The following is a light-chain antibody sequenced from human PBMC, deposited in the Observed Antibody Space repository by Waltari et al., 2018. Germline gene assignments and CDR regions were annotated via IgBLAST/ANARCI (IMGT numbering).Light chain of an antibody. Sequence: SYDLTQPPSVSVSPGQTARITCSGDALPKQYAYWYQQKAGQAPVLGIHKDSDRPSGIPERFSGSNSGTTVTLTISGVQAEDEADYYCQSADSSGTYIVFGGGTKLTVL. CDR2: KDS. CDR3: QSADSSGTYIV. CDR1: ALPKQY. V-gene: IGLV3-25*03. J-gene: IGLJ2*01.